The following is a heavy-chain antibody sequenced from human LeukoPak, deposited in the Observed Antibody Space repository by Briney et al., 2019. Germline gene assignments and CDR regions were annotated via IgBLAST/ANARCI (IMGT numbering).Heavy chain of an antibody. CDR2: ISSNGDNT. Sequence: GGYLRLSCSVSGFTFSTNVMEWVRQAPGNGLEYVSAISSNGDNTYYAHSVKGRFTISRDNSKNTLYRQMSSLRADDTAVYYCVRGTGYWGQGNLVTVSS. J-gene: IGHJ4*02. CDR3: VRGTGY. CDR1: GFTFSTNV. V-gene: IGHV3-64D*06.